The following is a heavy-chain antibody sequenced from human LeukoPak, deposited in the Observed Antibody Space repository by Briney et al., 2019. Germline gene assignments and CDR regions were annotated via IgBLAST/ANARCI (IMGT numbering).Heavy chain of an antibody. CDR1: GFTFSSYG. Sequence: PGGSLRLSCAASGFTFSSYGMHWVRQAPGKGLEWVALIRYDGSNKYYADSVQGRFTTSRDNSKNTVYLQMNSLRAEDTAVYYCAKDLVAVATHTPIDYWGQGTLVTVSS. J-gene: IGHJ4*02. V-gene: IGHV3-30*02. CDR3: AKDLVAVATHTPIDY. CDR2: IRYDGSNK. D-gene: IGHD6-19*01.